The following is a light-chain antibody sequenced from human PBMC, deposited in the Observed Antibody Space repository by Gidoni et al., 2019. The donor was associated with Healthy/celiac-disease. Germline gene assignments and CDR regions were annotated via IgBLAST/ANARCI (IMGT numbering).Light chain of an antibody. CDR1: QSVSSN. Sequence: EIVMPQSPAPLSVSPGERATLSCRASQSVSSNLAWYQQKPGQAPRLLSYCASTRATGIPARFSGSGSGTEFTLTISSLQSEDFAVYYCQQYKNWPPWTFGQGTKVEIK. J-gene: IGKJ1*01. V-gene: IGKV3-15*01. CDR2: CAS. CDR3: QQYKNWPPWT.